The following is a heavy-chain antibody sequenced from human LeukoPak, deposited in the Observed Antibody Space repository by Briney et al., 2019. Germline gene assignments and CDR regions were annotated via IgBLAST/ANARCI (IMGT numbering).Heavy chain of an antibody. V-gene: IGHV3-30*02. Sequence: GGSLRLSCVTSGFPLSTYGVHWVRQAPGSGLEWLAYIHYYGYTTNYADSVKGRFTISRENSKNTLYLQMNSLRAEDTAVYYCAGRYDSSGYPLHWGQGTLVTVSS. CDR1: GFPLSTYG. J-gene: IGHJ4*02. D-gene: IGHD3-22*01. CDR3: AGRYDSSGYPLH. CDR2: IHYYGYTT.